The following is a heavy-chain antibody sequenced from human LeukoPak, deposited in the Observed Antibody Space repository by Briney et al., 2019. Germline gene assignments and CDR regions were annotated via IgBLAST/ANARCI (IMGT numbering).Heavy chain of an antibody. CDR1: GYTFTSYY. CDR3: ARETYCGGDCLAAEGAFDI. V-gene: IGHV1-46*01. D-gene: IGHD2-21*02. CDR2: INPSGGST. J-gene: IGHJ3*02. Sequence: ASVKVSCKASGYTFTSYYMHWVRQAPGQGLEWMGIINPSGGSTSYAQKFQGRVTMTRDTSTSTVYMELSSLRSEDTAVYYCARETYCGGDCLAAEGAFDIWGQGTMVTVS.